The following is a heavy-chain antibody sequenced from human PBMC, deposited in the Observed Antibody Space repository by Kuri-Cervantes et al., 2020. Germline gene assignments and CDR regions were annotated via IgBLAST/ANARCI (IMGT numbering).Heavy chain of an antibody. CDR1: GYTFTGYY. V-gene: IGHV1-2*02. CDR2: INPNSGGT. CDR3: AGAAACDFWGGTSPWFDP. J-gene: IGHJ5*02. D-gene: IGHD3-3*01. Sequence: ASVKVSCKASGYTFTGYYMHWVRQAPGQGLEWMGWINPNSGGTNYAQKLQGRVTMTRDTSISTAYMDLSRLRSDDTAVYYCAGAAACDFWGGTSPWFDPWGQGTLVTVSS.